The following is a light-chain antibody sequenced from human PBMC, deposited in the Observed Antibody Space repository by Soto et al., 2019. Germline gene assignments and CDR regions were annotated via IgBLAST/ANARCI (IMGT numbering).Light chain of an antibody. Sequence: QSVLSQPASVSGSPGQSITISCSGTSSDVGGYDFVSWCQHPPGKAPKLIIFEVNDRPSGVSDRFSGSKSGNTASLTISGLRAEDEADYYCSSHTASSTLVFGTGTKVTVL. V-gene: IGLV2-14*01. CDR3: SSHTASSTLV. CDR2: EVN. J-gene: IGLJ1*01. CDR1: SSDVGGYDF.